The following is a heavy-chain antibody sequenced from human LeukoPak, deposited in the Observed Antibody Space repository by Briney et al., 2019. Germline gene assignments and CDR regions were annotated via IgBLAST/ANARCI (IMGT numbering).Heavy chain of an antibody. CDR1: GGSISSYY. Sequence: SETLSLTCTVSGGSISSYYWSWLRQPPEKGLEWIGYIYYSGSTNYNPSLKSRVTISVDTSKNQFSLKLSSVTAADTAVYYCARGKDGYNIDYWGQGTLVTVSS. CDR2: IYYSGST. J-gene: IGHJ4*02. CDR3: ARGKDGYNIDY. D-gene: IGHD5-24*01. V-gene: IGHV4-59*01.